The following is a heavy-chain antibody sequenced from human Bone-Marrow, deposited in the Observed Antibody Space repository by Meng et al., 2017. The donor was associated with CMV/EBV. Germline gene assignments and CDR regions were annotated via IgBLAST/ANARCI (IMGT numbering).Heavy chain of an antibody. Sequence: ASVKVSCKASGYTFSSYGVTWMRQAPGQGLEWMGWISGYNGDTKSAQKVQDRVTMITDTSTSTAYMELRSLNSDDTAVYYCARDTPTVTTRGGPEYWGQGTLVTVSS. V-gene: IGHV1-18*01. D-gene: IGHD4-17*01. CDR3: ARDTPTVTTRGGPEY. CDR1: GYTFSSYG. J-gene: IGHJ4*02. CDR2: ISGYNGDT.